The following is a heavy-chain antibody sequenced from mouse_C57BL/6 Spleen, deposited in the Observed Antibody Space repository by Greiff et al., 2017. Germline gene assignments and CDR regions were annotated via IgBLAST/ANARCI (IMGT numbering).Heavy chain of an antibody. J-gene: IGHJ2*01. CDR2: IRSKSNNYAT. V-gene: IGHV10-1*01. Sequence: EVKLQESGGGLVQPKGSLKLSCAASGFSFNTYAMNWVRQAPGTGLEWVARIRSKSNNYATYYADSVKDRFTISRDDSESMLYLQMNNLKTDDTAMYYCATETTDYWGQGTTLTVSS. CDR1: GFSFNTYA. CDR3: ATETTDY. D-gene: IGHD2-12*01.